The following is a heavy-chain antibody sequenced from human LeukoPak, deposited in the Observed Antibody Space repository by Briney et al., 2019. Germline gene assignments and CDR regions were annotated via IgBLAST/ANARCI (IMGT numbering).Heavy chain of an antibody. D-gene: IGHD3-22*01. CDR3: ARADSHPRRYYDSSGHRYYFDY. Sequence: SETLSLTCTVSGGSISSGGYYWSWIRQHPGKGLEWIGYIYYSGSTYYNPSLKSRVTISVDTSKNQFSLKLSSVTAADTAVYYCARADSHPRRYYDSSGHRYYFDYWGQGTLVTVSS. J-gene: IGHJ4*02. V-gene: IGHV4-31*03. CDR1: GGSISSGGYY. CDR2: IYYSGST.